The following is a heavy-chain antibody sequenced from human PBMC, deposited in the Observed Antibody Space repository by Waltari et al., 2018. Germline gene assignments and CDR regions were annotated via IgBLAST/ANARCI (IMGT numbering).Heavy chain of an antibody. V-gene: IGHV3-9*01. CDR2: IGWNSGSI. J-gene: IGHJ4*02. D-gene: IGHD1-26*01. Sequence: EVQLVESGGGLVQPGRSLRLSCAASGFTFDDYAMHWVRQAPGKGLEGGACIGWNSGSIGYADSVKGRFTISRDNAKNSLYLQINSLIAEDTALYYCAKASRGATTLCDYWGQGTLVTVSS. CDR3: AKASRGATTLCDY. CDR1: GFTFDDYA.